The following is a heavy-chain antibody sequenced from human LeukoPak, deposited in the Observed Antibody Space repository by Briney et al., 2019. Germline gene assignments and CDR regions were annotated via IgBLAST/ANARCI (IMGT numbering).Heavy chain of an antibody. CDR3: AREKGGFDI. J-gene: IGHJ3*02. CDR1: GFTFNNYW. Sequence: GGSLRLSCAASGFTFNNYWMSWVRQAPGKGLEWVANIKQDGSEKYYADSVKGRFTISRDNAKNTLYLQMGSLRAEDMAVYYCAREKGGFDIWGQGTMVTVSS. V-gene: IGHV3-7*01. D-gene: IGHD2-15*01. CDR2: IKQDGSEK.